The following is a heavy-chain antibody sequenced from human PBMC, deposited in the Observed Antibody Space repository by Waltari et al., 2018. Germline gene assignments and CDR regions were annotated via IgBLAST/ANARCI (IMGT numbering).Heavy chain of an antibody. D-gene: IGHD3-22*01. J-gene: IGHJ4*02. V-gene: IGHV1-46*01. Sequence: QVQLVQSGAEVKKPGASVRVSCKASGYTFTTYYIHWVRQAPGQVLEWMGIINPSGGSTSYAQKFQGRVTMTRDTSTSTVYMELSSLRSEDTAVYYCARPRYYFDNSGILDFWVQGTLVTVSS. CDR2: INPSGGST. CDR1: GYTFTTYY. CDR3: ARPRYYFDNSGILDF.